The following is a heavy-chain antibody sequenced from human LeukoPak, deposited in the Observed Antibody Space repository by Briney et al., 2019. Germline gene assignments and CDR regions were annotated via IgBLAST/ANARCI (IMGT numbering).Heavy chain of an antibody. D-gene: IGHD2-8*02. CDR3: ARDTGGYPFDY. CDR1: GYTFTSYY. J-gene: IGHJ4*02. Sequence: ASVKVSCKASGYTFTSYYMHWVRQAPGQGLEWMGIINPSGGSTNYAQKLQGRVTMTTDTSTSTAYMELRSLRSDDTAVYYCARDTGGYPFDYWGQGTLVTVSS. V-gene: IGHV1-46*01. CDR2: INPSGGST.